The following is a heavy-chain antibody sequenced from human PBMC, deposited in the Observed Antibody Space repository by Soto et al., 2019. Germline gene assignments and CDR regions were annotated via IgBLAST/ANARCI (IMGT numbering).Heavy chain of an antibody. CDR1: DSTIGRYA. CDR3: AKNGDFDYDAFDV. D-gene: IGHD3-16*01. Sequence: GGSLRLSCAASDSTIGRYAMSWVRQAPGKGLEWVSGITGNSARIYYTDSVKGRFSISRDNSKNTLYLQMDTLRAEDTAVYYCAKNGDFDYDAFDVWGQGTVGTVS. J-gene: IGHJ3*01. CDR2: ITGNSARI. V-gene: IGHV3-23*01.